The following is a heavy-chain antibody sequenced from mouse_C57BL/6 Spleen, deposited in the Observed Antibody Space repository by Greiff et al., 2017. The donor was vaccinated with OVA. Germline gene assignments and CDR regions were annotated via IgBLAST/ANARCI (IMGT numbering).Heavy chain of an antibody. CDR3: TRMSITTDYFDY. CDR2: ISSGGDYI. V-gene: IGHV5-9-1*02. D-gene: IGHD1-1*01. Sequence: EVNVVESGEGLVKPGGSLKLSCAASGFTFSSYAMSWVRQTPEKRLEWVAYISSGGDYIYYADTVKGRFTISRDNARNTLYLQMSSLKSEDTAMYYCTRMSITTDYFDYWGQGTTLTVSS. CDR1: GFTFSSYA. J-gene: IGHJ2*01.